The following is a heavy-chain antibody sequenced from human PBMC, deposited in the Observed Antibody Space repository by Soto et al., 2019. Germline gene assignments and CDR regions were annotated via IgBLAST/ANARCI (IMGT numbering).Heavy chain of an antibody. CDR1: GGSISSYY. CDR3: AGVMTTVTMTDAFDI. J-gene: IGHJ3*02. D-gene: IGHD4-17*01. CDR2: IYTSGST. Sequence: QVQLQESGPGLVKPSETLSLTCTVSGGSISSYYWSWIRQPAGKGLEWIGRIYTSGSTNYNPSLKSRVTMSVDTSKNQFSLKLSSVTAAYTAVYYCAGVMTTVTMTDAFDIWGQGTMVTVSS. V-gene: IGHV4-4*07.